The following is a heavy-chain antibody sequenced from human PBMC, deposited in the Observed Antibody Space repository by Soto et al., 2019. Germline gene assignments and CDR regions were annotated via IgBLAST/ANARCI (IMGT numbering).Heavy chain of an antibody. CDR3: AKDVSSGITSFDL. Sequence: GGSLRLSCVVSGFTFSSYEMNWVRQAPGKGLEWISFITKNGRSIQYADSVKGRFTISRDNAKNSLYLQMHSLRAEDTAVYYCAKDVSSGITSFDLWGRGTLVTVSS. J-gene: IGHJ2*01. CDR1: GFTFSSYE. CDR2: ITKNGRSI. V-gene: IGHV3-48*03. D-gene: IGHD3-3*01.